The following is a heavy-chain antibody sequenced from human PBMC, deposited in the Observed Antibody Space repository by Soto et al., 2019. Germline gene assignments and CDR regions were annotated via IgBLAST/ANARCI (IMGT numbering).Heavy chain of an antibody. J-gene: IGHJ5*02. CDR1: GGSISSGGYY. Sequence: QVQLQESGPGLVKPSQTLSLTCTVSGGSISSGGYYWSWIRQHPGKGLEWIGYIYYSGSTYYNPSLKSRVTISVDTYKNHFSLKLSSVTAADTAVYYCASGGSSPSNWFDPWGQGTLVTVSS. V-gene: IGHV4-31*03. D-gene: IGHD6-13*01. CDR2: IYYSGST. CDR3: ASGGSSPSNWFDP.